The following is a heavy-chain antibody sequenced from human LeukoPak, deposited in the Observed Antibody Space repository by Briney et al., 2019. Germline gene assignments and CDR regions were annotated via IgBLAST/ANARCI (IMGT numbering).Heavy chain of an antibody. CDR3: ARDGSNSGWQGWVDY. J-gene: IGHJ4*02. CDR2: INPNSGDT. V-gene: IGHV1-2*02. CDR1: GYTFTVYY. Sequence: ASVKVACKASGYTFTVYYIHWVRQAPGQGLEWMGRINPNSGDTNYAQKFQGRVTMTRDTSINTAYMELSRLTSDDTAVYYCARDGSNSGWQGWVDYWGQGTLVTVSS. D-gene: IGHD6-19*01.